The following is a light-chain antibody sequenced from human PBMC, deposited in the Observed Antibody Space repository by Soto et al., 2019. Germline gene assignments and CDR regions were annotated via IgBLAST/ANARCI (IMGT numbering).Light chain of an antibody. V-gene: IGKV3-20*01. CDR3: QQYGSSRWT. CDR1: QSVSSSY. Sequence: EIVLTQSPGTLSLSPGERATLSCRASQSVSSSYFACYQQNRGQAPRLLIYGASSRAPGIPDRFGGSGSGTDFTLTISRLEPEDFAVYYCQQYGSSRWTFGQGTKVEIK. CDR2: GAS. J-gene: IGKJ1*01.